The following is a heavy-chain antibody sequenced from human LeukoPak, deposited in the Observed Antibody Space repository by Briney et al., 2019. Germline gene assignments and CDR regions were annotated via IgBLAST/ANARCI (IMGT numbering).Heavy chain of an antibody. V-gene: IGHV1-2*02. Sequence: ASVKVSCKASGYTFTGYYMHWVRQAPGQGLEWMGWINPNSGGANYAQKFQGRVTMTRDTSISTAYMELSRLRSDDTAVYYCARIRKYCSGGSCYFDYWGQGTLVTVSS. D-gene: IGHD2-15*01. CDR2: INPNSGGA. J-gene: IGHJ4*02. CDR3: ARIRKYCSGGSCYFDY. CDR1: GYTFTGYY.